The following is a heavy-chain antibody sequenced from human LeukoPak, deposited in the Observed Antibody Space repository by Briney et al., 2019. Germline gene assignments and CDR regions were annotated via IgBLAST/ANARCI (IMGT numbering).Heavy chain of an antibody. Sequence: SQTLSLTCTVSGGSLSSGDYYWSWIRQPPGKGLEWIGYIYYSGSTYYNPSLKSRVTISVDTSKNQFSLKLSSVTAADTAVYYCARDVNYCSSTSCSLGMDVWGQGTTVTVSS. J-gene: IGHJ6*02. CDR3: ARDVNYCSSTSCSLGMDV. D-gene: IGHD2-2*01. CDR2: IYYSGST. CDR1: GGSLSSGDYY. V-gene: IGHV4-30-4*01.